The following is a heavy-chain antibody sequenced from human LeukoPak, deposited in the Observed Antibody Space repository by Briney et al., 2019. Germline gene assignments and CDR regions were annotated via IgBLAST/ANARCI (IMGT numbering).Heavy chain of an antibody. J-gene: IGHJ4*02. CDR3: ARDTFGYCSSTSCYREYYFDY. D-gene: IGHD2-2*02. CDR1: GGTFSSYA. V-gene: IGHV1-69*10. CDR2: IIPILGIA. Sequence: SVKVSCKASGGTFSSYAISWVRQAPGQGLEWMGRIIPILGIANYAQKFQGRITITADKSTSTAYMELSSLRSGDTAVYYCARDTFGYCSSTSCYREYYFDYWGQGTLVTVSS.